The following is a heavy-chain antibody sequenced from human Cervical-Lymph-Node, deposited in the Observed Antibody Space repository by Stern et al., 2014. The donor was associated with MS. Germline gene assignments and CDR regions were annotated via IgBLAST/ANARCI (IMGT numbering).Heavy chain of an antibody. CDR1: GFTFTSYA. CDR3: TLLATPTDY. Sequence: VQLVESGGDLVQPGGSLRLSCVASGFTFTSYAINWVRQPPGKGLEWISAISGSGERTYYADSVKGRFTISRDNSRNTVYLQMDSLSAEDTATYFCTLLATPTDYWGRGTLAIVSS. J-gene: IGHJ4*02. V-gene: IGHV3-23*04. CDR2: ISGSGERT. D-gene: IGHD2-15*01.